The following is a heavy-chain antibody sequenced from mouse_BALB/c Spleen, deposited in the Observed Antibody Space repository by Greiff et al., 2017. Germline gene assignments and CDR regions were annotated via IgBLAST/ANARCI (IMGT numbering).Heavy chain of an antibody. Sequence: DVKLQESGPGLVKPSQSLSLTCSVTGYSITSGYYWNWIRQFPGNKLEWMGYISYDGSNNYNPSLKNRISITRDTSKNQFFLKLNSVTTEDTATYYCAREGYYGSDAMDYWGQGTSVTVSS. CDR1: GYSITSGYY. CDR3: AREGYYGSDAMDY. J-gene: IGHJ4*01. V-gene: IGHV3-6*02. D-gene: IGHD1-1*01. CDR2: ISYDGSN.